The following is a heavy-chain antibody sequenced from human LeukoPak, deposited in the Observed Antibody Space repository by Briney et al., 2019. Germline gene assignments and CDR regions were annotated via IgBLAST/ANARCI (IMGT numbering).Heavy chain of an antibody. CDR1: GFTFSSYW. Sequence: PGRSLRLSCAASGFTFSSYWMHWVRQAPGKGLVWVSRINSDGSSTSYADSVKGRFTISRDNAKNTLYLQMNSLRAEDTAVYYCARDPYCSGGSCYFPNWFDPWGQGTLVTVSS. CDR3: ARDPYCSGGSCYFPNWFDP. J-gene: IGHJ5*02. V-gene: IGHV3-74*01. CDR2: INSDGSST. D-gene: IGHD2-15*01.